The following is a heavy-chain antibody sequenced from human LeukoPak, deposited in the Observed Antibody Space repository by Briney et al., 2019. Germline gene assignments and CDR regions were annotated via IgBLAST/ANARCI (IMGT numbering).Heavy chain of an antibody. V-gene: IGHV3-7*05. D-gene: IGHD3-3*01. J-gene: IGHJ3*02. CDR2: IKQDGSEK. CDR3: ARSFYDFLNGPYEEAFDM. CDR1: GFTFSSYW. Sequence: PGGSLRLSCGASGFTFSSYWMSWVRQAPGKGLEWVGNIKQDGSEKHYVDSVKGRFTISRDNAKNSLYLQMNSLRAEDTAVYYCARSFYDFLNGPYEEAFDMWGQGTMVTVSS.